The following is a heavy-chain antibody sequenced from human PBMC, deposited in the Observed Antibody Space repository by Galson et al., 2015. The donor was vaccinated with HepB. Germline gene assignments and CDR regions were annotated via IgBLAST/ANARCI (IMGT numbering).Heavy chain of an antibody. Sequence: TLSLTCSVSGASMNSGGYYWSWVRHHPGKGLEWIGHIYHSGATYYNPSLKSRLTISVDTSKNQFSLNLNSVTAADTAEYFCARVSLYSSNWLSTFYFDHWGQGTLVSVSS. CDR2: IYHSGAT. J-gene: IGHJ4*02. CDR1: GASMNSGGYY. CDR3: ARVSLYSSNWLSTFYFDH. V-gene: IGHV4-31*03. D-gene: IGHD6-13*01.